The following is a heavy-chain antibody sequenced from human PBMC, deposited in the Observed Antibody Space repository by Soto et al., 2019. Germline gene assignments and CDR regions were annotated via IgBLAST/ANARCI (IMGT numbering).Heavy chain of an antibody. CDR2: ISSSSSTI. CDR3: ARDFSSSWYGDAFDI. Sequence: PGGSLRLSCATSGFTFSSYSMNWVRQAPGKGLEWVSYISSSSSTIYYADSVKGRFTISRVNAKNSLYLQMNSLRAEDTAVYYCARDFSSSWYGDAFDIWGQGTMVTVS. V-gene: IGHV3-48*01. CDR1: GFTFSSYS. D-gene: IGHD6-13*01. J-gene: IGHJ3*02.